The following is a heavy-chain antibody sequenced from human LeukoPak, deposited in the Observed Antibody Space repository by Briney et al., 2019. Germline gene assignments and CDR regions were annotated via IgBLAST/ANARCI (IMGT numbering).Heavy chain of an antibody. Sequence: SETLSLTCTVSGYSISSGYYWGWIRQPPGKGLEGIGSIYHSGSTYYNPSLKSRVTISVDTSKNQFSLKLSSVTAADTAVYYCARVYFGAFRYSTYFDYWGQGTLVTVSS. CDR1: GYSISSGYY. D-gene: IGHD6-13*01. V-gene: IGHV4-38-2*02. CDR3: ARVYFGAFRYSTYFDY. CDR2: IYHSGST. J-gene: IGHJ4*02.